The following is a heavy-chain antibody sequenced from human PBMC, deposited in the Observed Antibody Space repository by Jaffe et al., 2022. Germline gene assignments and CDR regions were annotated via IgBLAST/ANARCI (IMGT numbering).Heavy chain of an antibody. J-gene: IGHJ6*03. D-gene: IGHD2-15*01. CDR3: ARGSRIYRYCSGGSCFMDV. CDR1: GGSFSGYY. Sequence: QVQLQQWGAGLLKPSETLSLTCAVYGGSFSGYYWSWIRQPPGKGLEWIGEINHSGSTNYNPSLKSRVTISVDTSKNQFSLKLSSVTAADTAVYYCARGSRIYRYCSGGSCFMDVWGKGTTVTVSS. V-gene: IGHV4-34*01. CDR2: INHSGST.